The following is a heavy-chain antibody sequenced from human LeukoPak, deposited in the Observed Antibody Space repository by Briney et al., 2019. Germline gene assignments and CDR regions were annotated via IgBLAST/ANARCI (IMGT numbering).Heavy chain of an antibody. CDR3: ARRVCSGGSCYLDY. J-gene: IGHJ4*02. CDR1: GGSFSGYY. D-gene: IGHD2-15*01. Sequence: PSETLSLTCAVYGGSFSGYYWSWIRQPPGKGLEWIGEINHSGSTNYNRSLKSRVTISVDTSKNQFSLKLSSVTAADTAVYYCARRVCSGGSCYLDYWGQGTLVTVSS. V-gene: IGHV4-34*01. CDR2: INHSGST.